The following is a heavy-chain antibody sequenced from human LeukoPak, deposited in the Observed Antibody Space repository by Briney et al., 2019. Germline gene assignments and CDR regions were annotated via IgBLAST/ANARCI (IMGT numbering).Heavy chain of an antibody. D-gene: IGHD2-15*01. J-gene: IGHJ5*02. CDR1: RFTFTNYA. Sequence: GGSLRLSCAASRFTFTNYAMNWVRQAPGKGLEWVSTISGSGSNTYYADSVKGRFTISRDNAKNSLYLQMNSLRAEDTAVYYCARDGPYCSGGSCYGSSWGQGTLVTVSS. CDR2: ISGSGSNT. CDR3: ARDGPYCSGGSCYGSS. V-gene: IGHV3-21*04.